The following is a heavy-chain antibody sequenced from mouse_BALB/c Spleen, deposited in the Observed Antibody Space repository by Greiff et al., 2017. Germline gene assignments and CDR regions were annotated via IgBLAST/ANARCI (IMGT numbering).Heavy chain of an antibody. CDR3: TRENYRYDGRFAY. CDR1: GYTFTSYY. V-gene: IGHV1S81*02. Sequence: QVQLKESGAELVKPGASVKLSCKASGYTFTSYYMYWVKQRPGQGLEWIGEINPSNGGTNFNEKFKSKATLTVDKSSSTAYMQLSSLTSEDSAVYYCTRENYRYDGRFAYWGQGTLVTVSA. D-gene: IGHD2-14*01. J-gene: IGHJ3*01. CDR2: INPSNGGT.